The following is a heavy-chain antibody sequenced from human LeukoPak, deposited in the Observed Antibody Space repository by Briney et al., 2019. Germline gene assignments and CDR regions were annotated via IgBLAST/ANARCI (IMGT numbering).Heavy chain of an antibody. CDR3: ASLTGWYGPSSILGTTGGVDF. CDR2: IYYSGST. D-gene: IGHD1-26*01. V-gene: IGHV4-59*01. Sequence: SETLSLTCTVSGGSISSYYWSWIRQPPGKGLEWIGYIYYSGSTNYNPSLKSRVTISVDTSKNQFSLKLSSVTAADTAIYYCASLTGWYGPSSILGTTGGVDFWGQGTLVTVSS. CDR1: GGSISSYY. J-gene: IGHJ4*02.